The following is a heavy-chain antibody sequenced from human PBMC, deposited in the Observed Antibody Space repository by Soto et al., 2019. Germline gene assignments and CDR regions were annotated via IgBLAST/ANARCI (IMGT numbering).Heavy chain of an antibody. D-gene: IGHD2-21*02. V-gene: IGHV3-73*01. J-gene: IGHJ4*01. Sequence: WGSLRSSCAASGFTFSGSAMHWVRQASGKGLEWVGLIRSKATSYATAYAASVKGSFTISISDSKNTAYLQMNSLKTEDTSVYSCTATGSAYCGGDYHRPTGVQHCGQGT. CDR1: GFTFSGSA. CDR3: TATGSAYCGGDYHRPTGVQH. CDR2: IRSKATSYAT.